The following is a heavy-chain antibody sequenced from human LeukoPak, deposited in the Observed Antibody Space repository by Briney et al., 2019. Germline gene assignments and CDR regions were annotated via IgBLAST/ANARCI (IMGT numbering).Heavy chain of an antibody. CDR2: IYHSGST. Sequence: PSETPSLTCAVSGGSISSGGYSWSWIRQPPGKGLEWIGYIYHSGSTYYNPSLKSRVTISVDRSKNQFSLKLSSVTAADTAVYYCARVSKARLPHFDYWGQGTLVTVSS. CDR3: ARVSKARLPHFDY. J-gene: IGHJ4*02. CDR1: GGSISSGGYS. V-gene: IGHV4-30-2*01. D-gene: IGHD6-25*01.